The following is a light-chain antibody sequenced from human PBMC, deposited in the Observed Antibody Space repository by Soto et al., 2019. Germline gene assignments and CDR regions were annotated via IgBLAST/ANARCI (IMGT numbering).Light chain of an antibody. CDR1: SSDVGGHYY. CDR3: SSYTCTSTLYV. J-gene: IGLJ1*01. CDR2: DVT. V-gene: IGLV2-14*01. Sequence: QSALTQPAPVSGSPGQSITISCTGCSSDVGGHYYVSWYQQHPGKAPKLMLYDVTKGHSGVSNRFSGSKSGNTASLPISGLQAGDEADYYCSSYTCTSTLYVFGTGTKVTVL.